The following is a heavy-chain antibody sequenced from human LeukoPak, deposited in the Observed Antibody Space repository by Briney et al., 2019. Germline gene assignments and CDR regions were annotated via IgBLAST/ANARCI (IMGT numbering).Heavy chain of an antibody. CDR1: GGSISSSSYY. Sequence: SETLSLTCTVSGGSISSSSYYWGWIRQPPGKGLEWIGSSYYSGSTYYNPSLKSRVTISVDTSKNQFSLKLSSVTAADTAVYYCARALSYAGFDYWGQGTLVTVSS. CDR2: SYYSGST. D-gene: IGHD2-2*01. V-gene: IGHV4-39*01. CDR3: ARALSYAGFDY. J-gene: IGHJ4*02.